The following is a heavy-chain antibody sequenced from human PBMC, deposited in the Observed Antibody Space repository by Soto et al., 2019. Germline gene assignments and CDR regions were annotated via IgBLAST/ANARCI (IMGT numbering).Heavy chain of an antibody. V-gene: IGHV4-30-4*08. Sequence: QVQLQESGPGLVKASQTLSLTCSVSGGSITNDDYYWTWIRQPPGKGLEWIGHIYYNGNTYYNPSLKTRLTLSLDTSQNQFSLHLTSVIAADSASYFCARATTVTSSFFSYGLDVWGQGTTVNVSS. CDR2: IYYNGNT. CDR3: ARATTVTSSFFSYGLDV. D-gene: IGHD4-17*01. CDR1: GGSITNDDYY. J-gene: IGHJ6*02.